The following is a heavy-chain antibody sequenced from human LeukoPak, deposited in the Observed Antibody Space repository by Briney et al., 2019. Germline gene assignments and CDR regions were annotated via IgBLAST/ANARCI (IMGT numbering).Heavy chain of an antibody. J-gene: IGHJ4*02. D-gene: IGHD3-10*01. CDR1: GFTFSSYG. Sequence: HTGGSLRLSCAASGFTFSSYGMHWVRQAPGKGLEWVAVISYDGSNKYYADSVKGRFTISRDNSKNTLYLQMNSLRAEDTAVYYCARDHVSRWIPLSLLWFGELLDYWGQGTLVTVSS. V-gene: IGHV3-30*03. CDR2: ISYDGSNK. CDR3: ARDHVSRWIPLSLLWFGELLDY.